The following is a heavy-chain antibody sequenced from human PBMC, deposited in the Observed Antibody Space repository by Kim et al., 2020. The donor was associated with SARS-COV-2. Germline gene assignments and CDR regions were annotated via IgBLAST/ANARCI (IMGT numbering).Heavy chain of an antibody. CDR2: IYYSGST. D-gene: IGHD2-2*01. J-gene: IGHJ6*02. V-gene: IGHV4-61*01. Sequence: SETLSLTCTVSGGSVSSGSYYWSWIRQPPGKGLEWIGYIYYSGSTNYNPSLKSRVTISVDTSKNQFSLKLSSVTAADTAVYYCARGRVVVVPAAIAYYYYGMDVWGQGTTVTVSS. CDR1: GGSVSSGSYY. CDR3: ARGRVVVVPAAIAYYYYGMDV.